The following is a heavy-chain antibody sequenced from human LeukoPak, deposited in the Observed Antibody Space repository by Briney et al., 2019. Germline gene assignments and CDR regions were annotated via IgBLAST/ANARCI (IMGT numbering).Heavy chain of an antibody. CDR2: ISSSGSTI. J-gene: IGHJ4*02. CDR3: ARVYRSSSGPTLGY. CDR1: GFTFSSYE. D-gene: IGHD6-6*01. V-gene: IGHV3-48*03. Sequence: GGSLRLSCAASGFTFSSYEMNWVRQAPGKGLEWVSYISSSGSTIYYADSVKGRFTISRDNAKNSLYLQMSSLRAEDTAVYYCARVYRSSSGPTLGYWGQGTLVTVSS.